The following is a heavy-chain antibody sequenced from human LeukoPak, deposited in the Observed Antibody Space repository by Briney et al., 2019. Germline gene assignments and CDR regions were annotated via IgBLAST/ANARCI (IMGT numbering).Heavy chain of an antibody. CDR1: GFTFSSSW. Sequence: GGSLRLSCAASGFTFSSSWMTWVRHAPGKRLEWVASINQDGGEIHYVDSVKGRFTISRDNAKNSLYLQMNSLTAEDTAVHYCVRAHHPGGWFDPWGQGTLVTVSS. V-gene: IGHV3-7*04. CDR3: VRAHHPGGWFDP. J-gene: IGHJ5*02. D-gene: IGHD3-10*01. CDR2: INQDGGEI.